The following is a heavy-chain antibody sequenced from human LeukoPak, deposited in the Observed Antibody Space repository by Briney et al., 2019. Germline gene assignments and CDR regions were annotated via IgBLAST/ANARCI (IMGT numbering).Heavy chain of an antibody. CDR2: VNPDSGET. Sequence: ASVKVSCKTSGSTFTGAYMHWVRQAPGQGLEWMGWVNPDSGETKFAQKFQGRVTMTRDTSIRTVYMDLGGLRSDDTAVYYCARVLFNSGYNYWGQGSLVTVSS. V-gene: IGHV1-2*02. CDR3: ARVLFNSGYNY. CDR1: GSTFTGAY. J-gene: IGHJ4*02. D-gene: IGHD3-9*01.